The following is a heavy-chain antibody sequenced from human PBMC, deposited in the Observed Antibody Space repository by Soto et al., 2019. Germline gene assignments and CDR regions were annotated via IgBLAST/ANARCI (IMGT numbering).Heavy chain of an antibody. Sequence: EVQLVESGGGVVQPGGSLRLSCTASGFTFNTHWMHWVRQAPGKGLVWVSRIYFDGITTNYADSVKGRLTVSRDNSKKTVYLDVNALREEDTALYYCARGGAMGVDYWGQGTLVTVSS. V-gene: IGHV3-74*01. CDR3: ARGGAMGVDY. J-gene: IGHJ4*02. CDR1: GFTFNTHW. D-gene: IGHD1-26*01. CDR2: IYFDGITT.